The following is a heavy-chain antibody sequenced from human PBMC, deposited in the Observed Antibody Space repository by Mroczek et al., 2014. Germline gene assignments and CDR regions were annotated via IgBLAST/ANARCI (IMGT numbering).Heavy chain of an antibody. CDR2: INHSGST. CDR3: ARGSYPIAAAGRHFLTRSYFDL. Sequence: QVQLQQWGAGLLKPSETLSLTCAVYGGSFSGYYWSWIRQPPGKGLEWIGEINHSGSTNYNPSLKSRVTISVDTSKNQFSLKLSSVTAADTAVYYCARGSYPIAAAGRHFLTRSYFDLWGPWHPWSLSPQ. D-gene: IGHD6-13*01. J-gene: IGHJ2*01. V-gene: IGHV4-34*01. CDR1: GGSFSGYY.